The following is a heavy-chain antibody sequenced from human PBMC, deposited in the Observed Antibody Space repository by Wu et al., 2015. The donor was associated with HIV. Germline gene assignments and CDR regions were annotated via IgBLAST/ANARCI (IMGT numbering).Heavy chain of an antibody. Sequence: QVHLVQSGAEVNKPGSSVKVSCKASGGTFKSYSISWVRQAPGQGLEWMGRIIPTSRATNYAQKLQGRVTISADESTTTAYMELSSLTSDDTAVYYCARDAVREGYYYLDVWGQGTMVTVSS. CDR3: ARDAVREGYYYLDV. CDR1: GGTFKSYS. CDR2: IIPTSRAT. V-gene: IGHV1-69*13. J-gene: IGHJ6*02. D-gene: IGHD3-10*01.